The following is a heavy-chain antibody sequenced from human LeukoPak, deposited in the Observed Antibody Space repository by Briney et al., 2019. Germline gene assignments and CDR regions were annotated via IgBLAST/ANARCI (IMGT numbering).Heavy chain of an antibody. CDR3: ARDRVGATTNFDY. Sequence: GGSLRLSCAASGFTVSSNYMSWVRQAPGKGLEWVSVIYSGGSTYYADSVKGRFTISRDNSKNTLYLQMNSLRAEDTAVYYCARDRVGATTNFDYWGQGTLVTVSS. J-gene: IGHJ4*02. CDR1: GFTVSSNY. V-gene: IGHV3-53*01. CDR2: IYSGGST. D-gene: IGHD1-26*01.